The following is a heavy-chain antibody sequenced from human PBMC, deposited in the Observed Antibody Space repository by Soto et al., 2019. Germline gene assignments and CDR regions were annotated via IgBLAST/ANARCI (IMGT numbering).Heavy chain of an antibody. Sequence: PSETLSLTCTVSGDSISRGGVYWSWIRQHPGKGLEWLGYIYSSESTFYNPSLQSRLSISVDTSKNQLSLSLNSVTAADTAVYYCASTFCDGGSCYSQFDFWGQGTMVTVSS. V-gene: IGHV4-31*03. CDR2: IYSSEST. D-gene: IGHD2-15*01. CDR1: GDSISRGGVY. J-gene: IGHJ3*01. CDR3: ASTFCDGGSCYSQFDF.